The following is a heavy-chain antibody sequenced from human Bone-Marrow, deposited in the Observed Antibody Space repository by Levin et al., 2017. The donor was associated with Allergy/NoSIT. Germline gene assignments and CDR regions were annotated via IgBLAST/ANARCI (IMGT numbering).Heavy chain of an antibody. Sequence: AGGSLRLSCKASGDTFKNYAISWVRQAPGQGLEWMGGVIPVLNRHTSAEQFQGRLTLTADDSTSTVFMDLRSLTSEDTAMYFCARGGYCHGQMCSHEIYYGMDVWGQGTTVIVSS. CDR3: ARGGYCHGQMCSHEIYYGMDV. CDR2: VIPVLNRH. CDR1: GDTFKNYA. J-gene: IGHJ6*02. D-gene: IGHD2-15*01. V-gene: IGHV1-69*01.